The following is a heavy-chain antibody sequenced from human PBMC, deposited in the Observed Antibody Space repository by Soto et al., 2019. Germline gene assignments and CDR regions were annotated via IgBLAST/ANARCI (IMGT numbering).Heavy chain of an antibody. CDR2: ISYDSTKT. J-gene: IGHJ6*02. D-gene: IGHD1-26*01. V-gene: IGHV3-30*03. CDR1: GFTLNAYA. CDR3: ARTRSAWSDFHYYSLDV. Sequence: QVQLVGSGGGVAQLGRSLGLSCEASGFTLNAYAMHWAGQGPGNGRGWGPFISYDSTKTYYADSVKGRFTISRDNSNSALYVQMNSLTGEDTAVYYCARTRSAWSDFHYYSLDVWGQGTTVTVSS.